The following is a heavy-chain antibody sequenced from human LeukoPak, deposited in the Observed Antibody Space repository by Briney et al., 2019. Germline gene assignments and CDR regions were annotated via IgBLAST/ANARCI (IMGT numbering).Heavy chain of an antibody. V-gene: IGHV1-69*13. Sequence: SVKVSCKASGGTFSSYAISWVRQAPGQGLEWMGRIIPIFGTSNYAQKFQGRITITADESASTAYMELSSLRSEDTAVYYCARDGGSSWYTSGYDYWGQGTLVTVSS. CDR1: GGTFSSYA. D-gene: IGHD6-13*01. CDR3: ARDGGSSWYTSGYDY. J-gene: IGHJ4*02. CDR2: IIPIFGTS.